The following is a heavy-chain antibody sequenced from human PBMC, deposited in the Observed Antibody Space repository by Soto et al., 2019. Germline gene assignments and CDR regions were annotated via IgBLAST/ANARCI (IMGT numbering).Heavy chain of an antibody. J-gene: IGHJ4*02. CDR3: AREGDYDYVWGSYRYIDY. CDR1: GGSISSGDYY. D-gene: IGHD3-16*02. Sequence: SETLSLTCTVSGGSISSGDYYWSWIRQPPGKGLEWIGYIYYSGSTYYNPSLKSRVTISVDTSKNQFSLKLSSVTAADTAVYYCAREGDYDYVWGSYRYIDYWGQGTLVTVSS. CDR2: IYYSGST. V-gene: IGHV4-30-4*01.